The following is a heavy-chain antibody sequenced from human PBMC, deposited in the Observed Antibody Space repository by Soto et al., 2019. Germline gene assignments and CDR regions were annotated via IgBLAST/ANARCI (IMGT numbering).Heavy chain of an antibody. CDR2: ISGSGGST. V-gene: IGHV3-23*01. J-gene: IGHJ5*02. CDR1: GFTFSSYA. Sequence: EVQLLESGGGLVQPGGSLRLSCAASGFTFSSYAMSWVRQAPGKGLEWVSAISGSGGSTDYVDSVKGRFTISRDNSKNSLYRQRNSLRAEDTAVYYCAKDRGATRRLNWFDPWGQGTLVTVSS. CDR3: AKDRGATRRLNWFDP. D-gene: IGHD5-12*01.